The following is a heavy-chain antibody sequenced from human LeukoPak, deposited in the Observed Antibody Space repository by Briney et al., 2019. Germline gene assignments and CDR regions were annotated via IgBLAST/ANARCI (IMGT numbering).Heavy chain of an antibody. D-gene: IGHD3-10*01. CDR1: GFTFSSYG. CDR2: ISYDGSSK. V-gene: IGHV3-30*18. Sequence: PGRSLRLSCAASGFTFSSYGMHWVRQAPGKGLEWVAVISYDGSSKYYADSVKGRFTISRDNSKNTLYLQMNSLRAEDTAVYYCAKDLMDYYGPHWFDPWGQGTLVAVSS. J-gene: IGHJ5*02. CDR3: AKDLMDYYGPHWFDP.